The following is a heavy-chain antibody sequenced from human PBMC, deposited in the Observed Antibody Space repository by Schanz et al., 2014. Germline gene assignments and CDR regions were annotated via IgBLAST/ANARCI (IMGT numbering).Heavy chain of an antibody. Sequence: EVQLLESGGGLVQPGGSLRLSCAASGFTFSSYAMSWVRQAPGKGLVWVSRINGDGSRTAYADSVKGRFTISRDNAKNTLYLQMNSLRPEDTAVYYCARKMKLGVYGGKGHDSLDIWGQGTMVTVPS. CDR2: INGDGSRT. V-gene: IGHV3-74*02. J-gene: IGHJ3*02. D-gene: IGHD4-17*01. CDR1: GFTFSSYA. CDR3: ARKMKLGVYGGKGHDSLDI.